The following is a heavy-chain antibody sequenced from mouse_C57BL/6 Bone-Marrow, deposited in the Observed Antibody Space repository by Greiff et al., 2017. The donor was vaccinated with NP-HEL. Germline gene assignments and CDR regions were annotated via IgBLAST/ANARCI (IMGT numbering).Heavy chain of an antibody. Sequence: DVMLVESGGGLVQPKGSLKLSCAASGFSFNTYAMNWVRQAPGKGLEWVARIRSKSNNYATYYADSVKDRFTISRDDSESMLYLQMNNLKTEDTAMYYCVRLSSGDYDERRWSYYYAMDYWGQGTSVTVSS. CDR2: IRSKSNNYAT. CDR1: GFSFNTYA. D-gene: IGHD2-4*01. V-gene: IGHV10-1*01. J-gene: IGHJ4*01. CDR3: VRLSSGDYDERRWSYYYAMDY.